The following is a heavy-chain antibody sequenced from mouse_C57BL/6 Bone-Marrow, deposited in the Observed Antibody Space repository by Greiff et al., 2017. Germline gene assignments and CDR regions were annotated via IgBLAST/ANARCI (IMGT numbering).Heavy chain of an antibody. V-gene: IGHV1-59*01. CDR1: GYTFTSYW. CDR3: ARWLVDY. J-gene: IGHJ4*01. CDR2: IDPSDSST. D-gene: IGHD2-2*01. Sequence: QVQLQQPGAELVRPGTSVKLSCKASGYTFTSYWMHWVKQRPGQGLEWIGVIDPSDSSTNYNQKFKGKATLTVDTSSSTAYMQLSSLTSEDSAVYYCARWLVDYWGQGTSVTVSS.